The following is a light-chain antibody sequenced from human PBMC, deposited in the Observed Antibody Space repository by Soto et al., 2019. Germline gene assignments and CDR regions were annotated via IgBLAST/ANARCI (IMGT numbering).Light chain of an antibody. J-gene: IGLJ1*01. CDR1: TSNIGNNP. V-gene: IGLV1-44*01. CDR3: ATWDDTVSGYV. CDR2: DND. Sequence: QSVLTQSPSVSGTPGQRVTMSCSGSTSNIGNNPVNWYQQSPGTAPKLLMYDNDQRPSGVADRFSGSKSSTSASLAISGLQSEDETEYYCATWDDTVSGYVFGTGTKLTVL.